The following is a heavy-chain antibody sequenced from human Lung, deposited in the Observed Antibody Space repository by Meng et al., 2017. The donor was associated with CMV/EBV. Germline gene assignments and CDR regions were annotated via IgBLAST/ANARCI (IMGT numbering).Heavy chain of an antibody. CDR1: GGTFSSYT. CDR3: ARSKIAARSHYYYGMDV. D-gene: IGHD6-6*01. V-gene: IGHV1-18*01. CDR2: IYTYNGNT. Sequence: SXXVSXKASGGTFSSYTINWVRQAPGQGLEWMGWIYTYNGNTNFAQNVQGRGSMTRDTSTSTAYMELRSLRSDDTAVYYCARSKIAARSHYYYGMDVWGQGXTVTVSS. J-gene: IGHJ6*02.